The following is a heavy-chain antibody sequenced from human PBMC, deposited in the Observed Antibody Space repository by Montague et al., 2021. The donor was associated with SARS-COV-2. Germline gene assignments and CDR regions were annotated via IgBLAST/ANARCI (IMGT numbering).Heavy chain of an antibody. CDR2: TYYRSKWHN. D-gene: IGHD3-10*01. CDR1: GDSVSSNSAA. J-gene: IGHJ6*02. CDR3: ARGLWFGELLSLYYYYGMDV. Sequence: CAISGDSVSSNSAAWNWIRQSPSRGLEWLGRTYYRSKWHNDYAVSVKSRITINPDTSKNQFSLQLNSVTPEDTAVYYCARGLWFGELLSLYYYYGMDVWGQGTTVTVSS. V-gene: IGHV6-1*01.